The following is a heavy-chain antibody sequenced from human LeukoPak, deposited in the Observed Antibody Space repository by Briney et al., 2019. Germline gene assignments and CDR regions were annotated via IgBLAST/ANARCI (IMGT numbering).Heavy chain of an antibody. Sequence: PGMSLRLSCAASGFTFSRYGMHWVRQAPGKGLEWVAVISYDGSNKYYADSVKGRFTISRDNSKNTLYLQMNSLKTEDTAVYYCTKGRYTSGGFDYWGQGTLVTVSS. J-gene: IGHJ4*02. CDR3: TKGRYTSGGFDY. V-gene: IGHV3-30*18. D-gene: IGHD6-19*01. CDR2: ISYDGSNK. CDR1: GFTFSRYG.